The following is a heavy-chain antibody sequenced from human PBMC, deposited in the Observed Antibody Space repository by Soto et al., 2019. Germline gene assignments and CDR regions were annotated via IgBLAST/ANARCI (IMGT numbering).Heavy chain of an antibody. Sequence: QVQLVQSGAEVKKPGSSVKVSCKASGGTFNSYAISWVRQAPGQGLEWMGGIIPISGTANYAQKFQGRVTITADESTSTAYMELSSLRYEDTAVYYCARTQGSSTSLEIYYYYYYGMDVWGQGTTVTVSS. CDR1: GGTFNSYA. J-gene: IGHJ6*02. CDR3: ARTQGSSTSLEIYYYYYYGMDV. D-gene: IGHD2-2*01. CDR2: IIPISGTA. V-gene: IGHV1-69*01.